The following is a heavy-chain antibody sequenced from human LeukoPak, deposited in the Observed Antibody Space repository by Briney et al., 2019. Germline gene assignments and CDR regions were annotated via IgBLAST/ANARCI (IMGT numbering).Heavy chain of an antibody. CDR3: ARDGPGDFAMPKAY. J-gene: IGHJ4*02. D-gene: IGHD2-2*01. V-gene: IGHV3-7*01. CDR1: GFTFSSYW. Sequence: PGGSLRLSCAASGFTFSSYWMSWVRQAPGKGLEWVANIKQDGSEKYYVDSVKGRFTISRDNAKNSLYLQMNSLRAEDTAVYYCARDGPGDFAMPKAYWGQGSLVTVSS. CDR2: IKQDGSEK.